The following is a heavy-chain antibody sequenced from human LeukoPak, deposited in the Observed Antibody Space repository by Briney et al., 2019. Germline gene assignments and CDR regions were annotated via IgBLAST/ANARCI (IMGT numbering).Heavy chain of an antibody. CDR2: VNNDGSST. J-gene: IGHJ4*02. Sequence: PGGSLRLSCGASGFSFSSYWMHWVRQAPGKGLMWVSRVNNDGSSTTYADFVEGRFTISRDNARNTLYLQMNSLRAEDTAVYYCARSSYPYYFDYWGQGTLVTVSS. V-gene: IGHV3-74*01. CDR1: GFSFSSYW. D-gene: IGHD6-19*01. CDR3: ARSSYPYYFDY.